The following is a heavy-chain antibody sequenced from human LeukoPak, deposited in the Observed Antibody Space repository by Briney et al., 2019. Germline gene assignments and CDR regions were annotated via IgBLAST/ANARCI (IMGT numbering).Heavy chain of an antibody. CDR1: GYSFTSYW. Sequence: HGESLKISCKGSGYSFTSYWIGWVRQMPGKGLEWMGIIYPGDSDTRYSPSFQGQVTISAGKSISTAYLQWSSLKASDTAMYYCARAIQPYYADAFDIWGQGTMVTVSS. CDR3: ARAIQPYYADAFDI. D-gene: IGHD2/OR15-2a*01. J-gene: IGHJ3*02. V-gene: IGHV5-51*01. CDR2: IYPGDSDT.